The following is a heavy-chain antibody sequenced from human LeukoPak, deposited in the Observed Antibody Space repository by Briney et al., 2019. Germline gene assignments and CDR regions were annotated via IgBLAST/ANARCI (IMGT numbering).Heavy chain of an antibody. V-gene: IGHV3-30*18. J-gene: IGHJ4*02. CDR3: AKDKVGATTGGYYFDY. Sequence: GGSLRLSCAASGFTFSSYGMHWVRQAPGKGLEWVAVITYDGSNKYYADSVKGRFTISRDNSKNTLYLQMNSLRAEDTAVYYCAKDKVGATTGGYYFDYWGRGTLVTVSS. CDR1: GFTFSSYG. CDR2: ITYDGSNK. D-gene: IGHD1-26*01.